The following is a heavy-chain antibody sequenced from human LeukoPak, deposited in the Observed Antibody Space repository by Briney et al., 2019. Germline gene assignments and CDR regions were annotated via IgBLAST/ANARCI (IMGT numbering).Heavy chain of an antibody. D-gene: IGHD3-22*01. J-gene: IGHJ4*02. CDR2: FDPEDGET. V-gene: IGHV1-24*01. Sequence: ASVKVSCKVSGYTLTELSMHWVRQAPGKGLEWMGGFDPEDGETIYAQKFQGRVTMTRDTSISSAYMELSRLRSDDTAVYYCARGGDYYDSSGYYYPAVDYWGQGTLVTVSS. CDR3: ARGGDYYDSSGYYYPAVDY. CDR1: GYTLTELS.